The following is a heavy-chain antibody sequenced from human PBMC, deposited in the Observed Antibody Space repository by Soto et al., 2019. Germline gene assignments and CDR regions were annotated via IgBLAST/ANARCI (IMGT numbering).Heavy chain of an antibody. CDR2: INPSRGGT. D-gene: IGHD1-1*01. CDR3: TRSIITTAGTDAFDL. V-gene: IGHV1-46*03. CDR1: AYTFTSYY. Sequence: QVQLVQSGAEVKKPGASVRVSCKASAYTFTSYYVHWVRQAPGQGPEWMGMINPSRGGTDYAQKSQXSXTVXRDTSTTTVYMELSSLRSEDTAIYYCTRSIITTAGTDAFDLWGQGTLVTVSS. J-gene: IGHJ3*01.